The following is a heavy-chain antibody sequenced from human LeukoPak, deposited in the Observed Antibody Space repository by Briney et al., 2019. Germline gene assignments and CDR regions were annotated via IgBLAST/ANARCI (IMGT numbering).Heavy chain of an antibody. CDR3: ARRVPYYGMDV. CDR1: GFTFSSYA. CDR2: ISYDGSNK. J-gene: IGHJ6*02. V-gene: IGHV3-30-3*01. D-gene: IGHD2-21*01. Sequence: GGSLRLSCAASGFTFSSYAMHWVRQAPGKGLEWVAVISYDGSNKYYADSVKGRFTISRDNSKNTLYLQMNSLRAEDTAVYYCARRVPYYGMDVWGQGTTVTVSS.